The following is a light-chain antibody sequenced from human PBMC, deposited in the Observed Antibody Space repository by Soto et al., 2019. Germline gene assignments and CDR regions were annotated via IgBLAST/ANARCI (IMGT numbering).Light chain of an antibody. CDR1: HPININ. J-gene: IGKJ4*01. Sequence: DIQMTQSPSSLAASVGDTVTITCRASHPININLVWFHKKPGKAPKSLIYAATNLQSGVPSRFSGSGGGTDFSLTISSLQPEDVATYYCQHYQRYPPSFGGGTKLEIK. CDR3: QHYQRYPPS. V-gene: IGKV1-16*01. CDR2: AAT.